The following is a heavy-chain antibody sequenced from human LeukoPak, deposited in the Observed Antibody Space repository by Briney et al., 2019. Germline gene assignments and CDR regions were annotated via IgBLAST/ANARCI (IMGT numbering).Heavy chain of an antibody. Sequence: SETLSLTCAVSGYSISSGHYWGWIRQPPGKGLEWIGSIYYSGSTYYNPSLKSRVTISVDTSKNQFSLKLSSVTAADTAVYYCARARVNYYYYYMDVWGKGTTVTVSS. D-gene: IGHD3-10*01. J-gene: IGHJ6*03. CDR3: ARARVNYYYYYMDV. CDR1: GYSISSGHY. CDR2: IYYSGST. V-gene: IGHV4-38-2*01.